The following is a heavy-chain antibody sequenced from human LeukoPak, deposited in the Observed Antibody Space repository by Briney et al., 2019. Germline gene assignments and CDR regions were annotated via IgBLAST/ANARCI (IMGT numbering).Heavy chain of an antibody. CDR1: GFTFSSYG. Sequence: PGGSLRLSCAASGFTFSSYGMSWVRQAPGKGLEWVSAISGSGGSTYYADSVKGRFTISRDNSKNTLYLQMNSLRAEDTAVYYCAKWRFGDGYNNPLYPLDYWGQGTLVTVSS. CDR3: AKWRFGDGYNNPLYPLDY. D-gene: IGHD5-24*01. V-gene: IGHV3-23*01. J-gene: IGHJ4*02. CDR2: ISGSGGST.